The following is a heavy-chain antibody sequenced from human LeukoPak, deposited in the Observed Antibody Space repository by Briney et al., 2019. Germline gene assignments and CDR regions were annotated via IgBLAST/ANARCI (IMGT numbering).Heavy chain of an antibody. V-gene: IGHV3-30*18. J-gene: IGHJ6*02. Sequence: GGSLRLSCAASGFTFSSYGMHWVRQAPGKGLEWVAVISYDGSNKYYADSVKGRFTISRDNSKNTLYLQMNSLGAEDTAVYYCAKQAHDYGDYLAYYGMDVWGQGTTVTVSS. CDR2: ISYDGSNK. CDR3: AKQAHDYGDYLAYYGMDV. CDR1: GFTFSSYG. D-gene: IGHD4-17*01.